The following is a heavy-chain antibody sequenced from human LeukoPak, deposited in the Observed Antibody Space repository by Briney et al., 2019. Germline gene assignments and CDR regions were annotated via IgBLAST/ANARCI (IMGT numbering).Heavy chain of an antibody. CDR1: GFTFRRYW. V-gene: IGHV3-7*02. J-gene: IGHJ4*02. D-gene: IGHD3-10*01. CDR2: IKQDGSEK. CDR3: VGLGENY. Sequence: GGSLRLSCAASGFTFRRYWMSWARQASGKGLEWVANIKQDGSEKYYVDSVKGRFTISRDNAKNSLYLQMNSLRAEDTAVYYCVGLGENYWGQGALVTVSS.